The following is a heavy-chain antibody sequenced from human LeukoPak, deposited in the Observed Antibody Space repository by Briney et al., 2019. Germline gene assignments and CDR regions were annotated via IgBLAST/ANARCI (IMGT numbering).Heavy chain of an antibody. CDR1: GFTFSSYA. V-gene: IGHV3-23*01. CDR3: AKDLISAAGRGDFRH. CDR2: TSGGGSSRT. J-gene: IGHJ1*01. D-gene: IGHD6-13*01. Sequence: GGSLRLPCAASGFTFSSYAMSWVRQAPGKGLEWVSLTSGGGSSRTYYADSVKGRFTISRDNSKNTLYLQMNSLRAEDTAVYYCAKDLISAAGRGDFRHWGQGTLVTVSS.